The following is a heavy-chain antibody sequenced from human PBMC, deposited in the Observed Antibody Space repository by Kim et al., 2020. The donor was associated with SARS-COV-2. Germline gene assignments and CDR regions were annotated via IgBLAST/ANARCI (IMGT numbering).Heavy chain of an antibody. J-gene: IGHJ5*02. CDR2: INSDGTNI. V-gene: IGHV3-74*03. D-gene: IGHD2-21*01. CDR1: GFTVSGYW. CDR3: ARYSETRTTSALDP. Sequence: GGSLRPSCAASGFTVSGYWMNWVRQAPGKGLVWVSRINSDGTNIKYADSVKGRFTISRDNAKNTVYLQMNSLRAEDTATYYCARYSETRTTSALDPWGEG.